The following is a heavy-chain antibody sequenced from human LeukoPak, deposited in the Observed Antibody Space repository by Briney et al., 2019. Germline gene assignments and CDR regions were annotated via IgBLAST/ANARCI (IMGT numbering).Heavy chain of an antibody. CDR3: VRERVGAIVES. CDR1: GFTVANDR. D-gene: IGHD3-22*01. J-gene: IGHJ4*02. Sequence: GGSLRLSCAASGFTVANDRMSWVRQAPGKGLEWVSTVYGGGNTAYADSVKGRFTISRDTSKNTLLLQMNSLRAEDTALYFCVRERVGAIVESWGQGALVIVS. CDR2: VYGGGNT. V-gene: IGHV3-53*01.